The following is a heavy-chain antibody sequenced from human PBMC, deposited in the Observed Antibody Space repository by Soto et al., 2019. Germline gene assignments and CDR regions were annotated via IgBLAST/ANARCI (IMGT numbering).Heavy chain of an antibody. J-gene: IGHJ4*02. V-gene: IGHV1-69*12. CDR1: GGTFSSYA. CDR3: ARRGRAQVTTSGSFDY. CDR2: IIPIFGTA. Sequence: QVQLVQSGAEVKKPGSSVKVSCKASGGTFSSYAISWVRQAPGQGLEWMGGIIPIFGTANYAQKFQGRVTITADESPSTAYRELVSLRSEDTAVYYCARRGRAQVTTSGSFDYWGQGTLVTVSS. D-gene: IGHD4-17*01.